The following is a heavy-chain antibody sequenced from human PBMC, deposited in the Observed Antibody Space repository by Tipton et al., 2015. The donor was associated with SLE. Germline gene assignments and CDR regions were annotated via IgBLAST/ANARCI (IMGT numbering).Heavy chain of an antibody. Sequence: SLRLSCAASGFTFSSYWMSWVRQAPGKGLEWVANIKRDGSEKYYVDSVKGRFTISRDNAKNSLYLQMNSLRAEDTAVYYCARDDKNSGSYFDYWGQGTLVTVSS. CDR1: GFTFSSYW. V-gene: IGHV3-7*01. CDR3: ARDDKNSGSYFDY. D-gene: IGHD1-26*01. J-gene: IGHJ4*02. CDR2: IKRDGSEK.